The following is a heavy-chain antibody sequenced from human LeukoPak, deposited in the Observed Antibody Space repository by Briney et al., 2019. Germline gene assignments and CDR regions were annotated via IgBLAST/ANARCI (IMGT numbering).Heavy chain of an antibody. CDR3: AKGGDGYNYYFDY. V-gene: IGHV3-23*01. Sequence: GGSLRLSCTASGFTFSDYAMSWVRQAPGKGLEWVSSISGSGGSIRYADSVEGRFIISRDNSKNTLYLQMNSLRAEDTAVYYCAKGGDGYNYYFDYWGQETLVTVSS. CDR1: GFTFSDYA. CDR2: ISGSGGSI. J-gene: IGHJ4*02. D-gene: IGHD5-24*01.